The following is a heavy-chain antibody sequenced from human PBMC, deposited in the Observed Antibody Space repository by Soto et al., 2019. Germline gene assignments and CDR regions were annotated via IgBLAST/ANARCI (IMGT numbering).Heavy chain of an antibody. V-gene: IGHV3-23*01. CDR1: GFTFSSYA. D-gene: IGHD1-26*01. Sequence: EVQLLESGGGLVQPGGSLRLSCAASGFTFSSYAMSWVRQAPGKGLEWVSAISGSGGSTYYADSVKGRFTISRDNSKNTLYLQMNSLRAEDTAVYYCAKDRGGAYDTIPDEYFQHWGQGTLVTVSS. CDR3: AKDRGGAYDTIPDEYFQH. CDR2: ISGSGGST. J-gene: IGHJ1*01.